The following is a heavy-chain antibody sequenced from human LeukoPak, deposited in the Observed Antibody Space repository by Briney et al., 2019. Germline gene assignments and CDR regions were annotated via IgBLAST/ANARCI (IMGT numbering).Heavy chain of an antibody. CDR1: GGSISSGDYY. D-gene: IGHD3-10*01. V-gene: IGHV4-30-4*08. CDR2: IYYSGST. Sequence: PSQTLSLTCTVSGGSISSGDYYWSWIRQPPGKGLEWIGYIYYSGSTYYNPSLKSRLTISLDTSKNQFSLKLSSVTAADTAVYYRARHHPDTMVRGGGAFDIWGQGTMVTVSS. CDR3: ARHHPDTMVRGGGAFDI. J-gene: IGHJ3*02.